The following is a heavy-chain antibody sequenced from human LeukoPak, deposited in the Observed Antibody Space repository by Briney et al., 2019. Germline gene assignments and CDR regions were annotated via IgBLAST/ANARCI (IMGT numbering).Heavy chain of an antibody. V-gene: IGHV1-18*01. CDR3: ARDRGIAEADSFDP. D-gene: IGHD6-13*01. Sequence: ASVKVSCKASGYTYTTDGISWVRQAPGQGLEWMGWIDTYSGKTHYAQKFQSRVTMTSDTSTSTAYMELRSLISDDTAVYYCARDRGIAEADSFDPWGQGTLVSVSS. J-gene: IGHJ5*02. CDR2: IDTYSGKT. CDR1: GYTYTTDG.